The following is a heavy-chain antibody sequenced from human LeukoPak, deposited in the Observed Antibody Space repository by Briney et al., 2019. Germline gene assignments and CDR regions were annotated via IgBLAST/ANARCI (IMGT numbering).Heavy chain of an antibody. CDR3: VLNSRRITMVRGVIDY. CDR2: ISYDGSNK. V-gene: IGHV3-30*03. Sequence: GGSLRLSCAASGFTFSSYGMHWVRQAPGKGLEWVAFISYDGSNKYYADTVKGRFTISRDISNNTVYLQMNSLRAEDTAVYYCVLNSRRITMVRGVIDYWGQGTLVTVSS. D-gene: IGHD3-10*01. J-gene: IGHJ4*02. CDR1: GFTFSSYG.